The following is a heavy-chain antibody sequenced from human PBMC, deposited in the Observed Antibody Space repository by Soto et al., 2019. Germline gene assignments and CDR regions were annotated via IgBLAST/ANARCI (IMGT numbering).Heavy chain of an antibody. D-gene: IGHD6-13*01. Sequence: SETLSLTCTVSGGSISSYYWSWIRQPPGKGLEWIGYIYYSGSTNYNPSLKSRVTISVDTSKNQFSLKLSSVTAADTAVYYCARGDIAAAPDYWGQGTLVTVSS. J-gene: IGHJ4*02. CDR1: GGSISSYY. CDR2: IYYSGST. CDR3: ARGDIAAAPDY. V-gene: IGHV4-59*01.